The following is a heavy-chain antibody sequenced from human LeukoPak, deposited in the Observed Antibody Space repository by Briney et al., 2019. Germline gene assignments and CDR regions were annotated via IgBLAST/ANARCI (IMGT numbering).Heavy chain of an antibody. CDR3: ARAGYCSGGSCSGMDY. CDR1: GFTFSSFG. D-gene: IGHD2-15*01. V-gene: IGHV3-21*01. J-gene: IGHJ4*02. CDR2: ISSSSSYI. Sequence: PGGSLRLSCAASGFTFSSFGMTWVRQAPGKGLEWVSSISSSSSYIYYADSVKGRFTISRDNAKNSLYLQMNSLRAEDTAVYYCARAGYCSGGSCSGMDYWGQGTLVTVSS.